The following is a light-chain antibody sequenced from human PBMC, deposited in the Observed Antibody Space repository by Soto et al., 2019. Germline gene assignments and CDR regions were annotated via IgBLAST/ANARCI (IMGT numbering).Light chain of an antibody. CDR2: AAT. CDR1: QGISNY. CDR3: QKYNSAPWT. V-gene: IGKV1-27*01. J-gene: IGKJ1*01. Sequence: DIQMTQSPSSLSPSVGDRVTITCRASQGISNYLAWYQQKPGKVPKLLINAATTLQSGFPSRFSGSGSGTDFTLTISSMQPEDVATYYCQKYNSAPWTFGQGTKVEIK.